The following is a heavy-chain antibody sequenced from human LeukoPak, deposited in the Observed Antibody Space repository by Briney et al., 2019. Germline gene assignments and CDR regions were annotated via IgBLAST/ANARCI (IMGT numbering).Heavy chain of an antibody. CDR2: IYYTGST. J-gene: IGHJ4*02. Sequence: SETLSLTRTVSGGSIDTFYWNWIRQPPGKGLEWLGYIYYTGSTNYNPSLKSRVTISLDTSKNQFSLRLTSVTAADSAMYYCVRVDYDHSLDYWGQGILVTVSS. CDR3: VRVDYDHSLDY. D-gene: IGHD4-17*01. V-gene: IGHV4-59*01. CDR1: GGSIDTFY.